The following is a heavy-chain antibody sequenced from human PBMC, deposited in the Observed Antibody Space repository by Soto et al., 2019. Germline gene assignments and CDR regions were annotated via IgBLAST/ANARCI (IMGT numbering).Heavy chain of an antibody. CDR3: ARGGLNWGYYYYYGMDV. Sequence: VSCKASGYTFTSYDINWVRQATGQGLEWMGWMNPNSGNTGYAQKFQGRVTMTRNTSISTAYMELSSLRSEDTAVYYCARGGLNWGYYYYYGMDVWGQGTTVTVSS. V-gene: IGHV1-8*01. CDR1: GYTFTSYD. CDR2: MNPNSGNT. J-gene: IGHJ6*02. D-gene: IGHD7-27*01.